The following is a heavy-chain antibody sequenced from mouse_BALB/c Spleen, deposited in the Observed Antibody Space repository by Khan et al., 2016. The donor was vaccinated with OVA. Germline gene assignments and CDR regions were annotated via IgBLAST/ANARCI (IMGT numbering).Heavy chain of an antibody. CDR1: GFSLTNYG. CDR3: ARQPYYHYNIMDY. Sequence: VKLVESGPGLVAPSQSLSITCTISGFSLTNYGVHWVRQPPGKGLEWLVVIWSDGSTTYNSDLKSRLNISKDNSKSQVFLKMNSLQTDDTAMYYCARQPYYHYNIMDYWGQGTSVTVSS. D-gene: IGHD2-10*01. CDR2: IWSDGST. V-gene: IGHV2-6-1*01. J-gene: IGHJ4*01.